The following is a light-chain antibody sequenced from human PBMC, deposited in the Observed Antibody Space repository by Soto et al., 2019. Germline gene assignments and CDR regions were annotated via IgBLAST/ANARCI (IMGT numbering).Light chain of an antibody. Sequence: DIQLTQSPSFLSASLGDRVTITCRASQGISSYLAWYQQKPGKAPKLLIYAASTLQSGVPSRFSGSGSGTEFTLTISSLQPEDFATYYCQQLNSPITFGQGTRLEIK. J-gene: IGKJ5*01. CDR3: QQLNSPIT. CDR2: AAS. V-gene: IGKV1-9*01. CDR1: QGISSY.